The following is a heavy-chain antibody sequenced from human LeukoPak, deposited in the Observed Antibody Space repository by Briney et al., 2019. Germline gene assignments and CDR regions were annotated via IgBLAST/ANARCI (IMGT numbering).Heavy chain of an antibody. CDR1: GGNFSSYA. Sequence: GASVKVSCKASGGNFSSYAISWVRQAPGQGLEWMGGIIPIFGTANYAQKFQGRVTITTDESTSTAYMELSSLRSEDTAVYYCVSSAAAATYYFDYWGQGTLVTVSS. D-gene: IGHD6-13*01. CDR3: VSSAAAATYYFDY. J-gene: IGHJ4*02. CDR2: IIPIFGTA. V-gene: IGHV1-69*05.